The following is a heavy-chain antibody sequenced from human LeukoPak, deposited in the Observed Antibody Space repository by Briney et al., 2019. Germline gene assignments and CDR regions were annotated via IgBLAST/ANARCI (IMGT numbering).Heavy chain of an antibody. D-gene: IGHD6-6*01. CDR2: ISAGSSTT. CDR1: EFTFRNYG. Sequence: PGGSVRLSCAASEFTFRNYGMNWVRQAPGKGLEWVSYISAGSSTTNYADSVKGRFTISRDNAKNSLYLQMNSLRAEDTAVYYCARGGAARPDYWGQGTLVTVSS. V-gene: IGHV3-48*01. CDR3: ARGGAARPDY. J-gene: IGHJ4*02.